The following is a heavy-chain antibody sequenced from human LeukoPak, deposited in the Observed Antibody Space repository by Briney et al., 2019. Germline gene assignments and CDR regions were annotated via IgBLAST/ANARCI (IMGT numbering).Heavy chain of an antibody. Sequence: PGGSLRLSCAASGFTFSSYSMSWVRQAPGKGLEWVSSISSSSSYIYYADSVKGRFTISRDNAKNSLYLQMNSLRAEDTAVYYCASVVTAPHSVYYGMDVWGQGTTVTVSS. J-gene: IGHJ6*02. V-gene: IGHV3-21*01. CDR3: ASVVTAPHSVYYGMDV. D-gene: IGHD2-21*02. CDR1: GFTFSSYS. CDR2: ISSSSSYI.